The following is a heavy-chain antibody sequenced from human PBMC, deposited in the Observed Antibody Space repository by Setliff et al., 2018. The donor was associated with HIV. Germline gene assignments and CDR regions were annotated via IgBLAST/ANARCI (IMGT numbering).Heavy chain of an antibody. D-gene: IGHD6-25*01. CDR2: IYYSGST. J-gene: IGHJ4*02. V-gene: IGHV4-61*01. Sequence: SETLSLTCTVSGGSVSSGSYYWSWIRQPPGKGLEWIGYIYYSGSTKHNPSLKSRVTISLDTSKNQFSLKLTYVTAADTAVYYCARYSPRGYTLTGPYWGQGTLVTVSS. CDR3: ARYSPRGYTLTGPY. CDR1: GGSVSSGSYY.